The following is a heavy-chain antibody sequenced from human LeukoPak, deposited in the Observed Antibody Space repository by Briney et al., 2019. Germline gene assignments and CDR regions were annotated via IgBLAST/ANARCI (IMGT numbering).Heavy chain of an antibody. D-gene: IGHD4/OR15-4a*01. Sequence: SETLSLTCTVSGGSISSSSYYWGWIRQPPGKGLEWIGSIYYSGSTYYNPSLKSRVTISVDTSKNQFSLKLSSVTAADTAVYYCTRRMVALYYSDYWGQGTLVTVSS. V-gene: IGHV4-39*07. J-gene: IGHJ4*02. CDR2: IYYSGST. CDR1: GGSISSSSYY. CDR3: TRRMVALYYSDY.